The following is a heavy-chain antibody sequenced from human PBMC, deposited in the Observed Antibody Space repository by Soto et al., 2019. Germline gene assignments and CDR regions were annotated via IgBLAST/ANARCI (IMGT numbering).Heavy chain of an antibody. V-gene: IGHV4-4*02. J-gene: IGHJ3*02. CDR1: SGSISSSNW. CDR2: IYHSGST. D-gene: IGHD3-16*02. Sequence: SETLSLTCAVSSGSISSSNWWSWVRQPPGKGLEWIGEIYHSGSTNYNPSLKSRVTISVDKSKNQFSLKLSSVTAADTAVYYCARVVYDCIWGSYRLGGAFDSWGQETRVTVAS. CDR3: ARVVYDCIWGSYRLGGAFDS.